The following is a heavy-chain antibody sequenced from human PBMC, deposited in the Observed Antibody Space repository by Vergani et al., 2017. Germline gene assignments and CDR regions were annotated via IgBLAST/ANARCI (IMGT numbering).Heavy chain of an antibody. CDR1: GYTFTGYY. CDR2: INPNSGGT. D-gene: IGHD5-12*01. Sequence: QVQLVQSGAEVKKPGASVKVSCKASGYTFTGYYMHWVRQAPGQGLEWMGWINPNSGGTNYAQNFQGRVTMTRDTSISTAYMELSRLRSDDTAVYYCARATYGHSGYEMSYWGQGTLVTVSS. CDR3: ARATYGHSGYEMSY. J-gene: IGHJ4*02. V-gene: IGHV1-2*02.